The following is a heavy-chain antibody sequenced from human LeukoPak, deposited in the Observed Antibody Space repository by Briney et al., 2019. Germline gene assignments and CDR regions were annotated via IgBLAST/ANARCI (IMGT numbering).Heavy chain of an antibody. CDR2: IRSTANGYAT. CDR1: GFTFSGSA. V-gene: IGHV3-73*01. J-gene: IGHJ5*02. D-gene: IGHD5-24*01. CDR3: ARDNSVRDEAWWFNP. Sequence: PGGSLRLSCAASGFTFSGSALHWVRQASGKGLEWVGRIRSTANGYATAYAASVKGRFTISRDDPKNTAYLQMDSLKTEDTAVYYCARDNSVRDEAWWFNPWGQGTLVTVSS.